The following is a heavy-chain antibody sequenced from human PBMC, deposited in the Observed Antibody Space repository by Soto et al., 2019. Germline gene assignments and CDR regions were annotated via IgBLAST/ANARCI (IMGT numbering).Heavy chain of an antibody. CDR1: GFSFSTYA. CDR3: ATNLYSRSSLWYTGY. D-gene: IGHD2-2*01. V-gene: IGHV3-30-3*01. CDR2: ISYDGSIN. Sequence: QVQLVESGGGVVQPGRSLRLACAASGFSFSTYAMHWVRQAPGKGLEWVSLISYDGSINYYADSVKGRFTISRDDSKNTLYLQMSSLRPEDTAVYHCATNLYSRSSLWYTGYWGQGTLVTVSS. J-gene: IGHJ4*02.